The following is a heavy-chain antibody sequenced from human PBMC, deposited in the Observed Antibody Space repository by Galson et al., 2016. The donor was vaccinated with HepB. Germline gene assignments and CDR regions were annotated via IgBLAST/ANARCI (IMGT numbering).Heavy chain of an antibody. CDR2: ISSSSLST. V-gene: IGHV3-11*06. CDR1: GFTFSDYY. Sequence: SLRLSCAASGFTFSDYYTNWIRQAPGKGLEWVSDISSSSLSTNYADSVKGRFTIPRDNAKNSLYLQMNSLRAKDTAVYYCARAHWQLVDEEYYGMDVWGQGTTVTVSS. J-gene: IGHJ6*02. D-gene: IGHD6-6*01. CDR3: ARAHWQLVDEEYYGMDV.